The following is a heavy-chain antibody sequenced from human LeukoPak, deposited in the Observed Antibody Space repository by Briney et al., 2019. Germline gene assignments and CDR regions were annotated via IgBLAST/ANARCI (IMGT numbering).Heavy chain of an antibody. CDR1: GFTFSSYA. D-gene: IGHD5-18*01. CDR3: ARGGYSYGLDY. Sequence: GGSLRLSCAASGFTFSSYAMHWVRQAPGKGLEWVAVISYDGSNKYYADSVKGRFTISRDNSENTLYLQMNSLRAEDTAVYYCARGGYSYGLDYWGQGTLVTVSS. J-gene: IGHJ4*02. V-gene: IGHV3-30-3*01. CDR2: ISYDGSNK.